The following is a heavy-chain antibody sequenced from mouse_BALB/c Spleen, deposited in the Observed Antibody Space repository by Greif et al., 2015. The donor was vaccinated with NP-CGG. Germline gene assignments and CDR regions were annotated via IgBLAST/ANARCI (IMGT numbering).Heavy chain of an antibody. V-gene: IGHV5-9-3*01. J-gene: IGHJ4*01. CDR2: ISSGGSYT. D-gene: IGHD2-4*01. Sequence: EVQLVESGGGLVKPGGSLKLSCAASGFTFSSYAMSWVRQTPEKRLEWVATISSGGSYTYYPDSVKGRFTISRDNAKNTLYLQMSSLRSEDTAMYYCARRALDYGDAMDYWGQGTSVTVSS. CDR3: ARRALDYGDAMDY. CDR1: GFTFSSYA.